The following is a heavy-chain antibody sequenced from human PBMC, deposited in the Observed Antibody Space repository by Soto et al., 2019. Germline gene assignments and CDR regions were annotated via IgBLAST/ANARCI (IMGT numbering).Heavy chain of an antibody. CDR3: ARDQNSGYDSSLDYYYGMDV. CDR2: IIPIFGTA. CDR1: GGTFSSYA. D-gene: IGHD5-12*01. J-gene: IGHJ6*02. V-gene: IGHV1-69*13. Sequence: GASVKVSCKASGGTFSSYAISWVRQAPGQGLEWMGGIIPIFGTANYAQKFQGRVTITADESTSTAYMELSSLRSEDTAVYYCARDQNSGYDSSLDYYYGMDVWGQGTTVTVSS.